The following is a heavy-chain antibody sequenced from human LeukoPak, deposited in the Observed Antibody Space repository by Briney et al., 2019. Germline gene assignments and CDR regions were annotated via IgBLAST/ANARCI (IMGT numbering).Heavy chain of an antibody. CDR2: INGNSGGT. V-gene: IGHV1-2*02. CDR3: ARENIEQWPAFDY. D-gene: IGHD1/OR15-1a*01. CDR1: GYTFSSYA. Sequence: ASVKVSCKASGYTFSSYAINWVRQAPGQGLEWMGWINGNSGGTKYAQKFEGRVTMTSDTSTSTVQMDLGTLRSDDTAVYHCARENIEQWPAFDYWGQGTPVTVSS. J-gene: IGHJ4*02.